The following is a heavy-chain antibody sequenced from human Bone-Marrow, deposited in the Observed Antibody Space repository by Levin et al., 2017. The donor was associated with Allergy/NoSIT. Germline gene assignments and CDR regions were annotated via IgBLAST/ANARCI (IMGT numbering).Heavy chain of an antibody. J-gene: IGHJ4*02. Sequence: GESLKISCAASGFSFNSYWMTWVRQAPGEGLEWVANINQDGSREDYADSAKGRFTISRDNAKNLLYLQMNSLRAEDPAVSYCARPPGRRLDDGGQGIVVTVSS. CDR2: INQDGSRE. V-gene: IGHV3-7*01. CDR1: GFSFNSYW. CDR3: ARPPGRRLDD.